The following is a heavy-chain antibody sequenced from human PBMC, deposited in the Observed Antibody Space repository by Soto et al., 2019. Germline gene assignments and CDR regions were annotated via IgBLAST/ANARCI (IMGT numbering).Heavy chain of an antibody. CDR1: GFSFSSYA. Sequence: GGSLRLSCAASGFSFSSYAMTWVRQAPGTGLEWVSGISGTGATTKYADSVKGRFTISRDHSKKTLYLQMNSLRAEDTAVYYCAKAYDYYDSSGYYAKDYFDFWGQGALVTVSS. J-gene: IGHJ4*02. CDR2: ISGTGATT. V-gene: IGHV3-23*01. D-gene: IGHD3-22*01. CDR3: AKAYDYYDSSGYYAKDYFDF.